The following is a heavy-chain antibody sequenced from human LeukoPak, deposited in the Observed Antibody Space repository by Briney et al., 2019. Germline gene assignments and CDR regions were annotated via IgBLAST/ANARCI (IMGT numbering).Heavy chain of an antibody. J-gene: IGHJ4*02. Sequence: HTGGSLRLSCVVSGFTFSTTGMNWVRQAPGKGLEWVSYIPGGSGTIHYADSVRGRFTISRDNAKNSLYLQMNNLRVEDTAIYYCAREGPDYWGQGTLVTVSS. CDR2: IPGGSGTI. V-gene: IGHV3-48*01. CDR3: AREGPDY. CDR1: GFTFSTTG.